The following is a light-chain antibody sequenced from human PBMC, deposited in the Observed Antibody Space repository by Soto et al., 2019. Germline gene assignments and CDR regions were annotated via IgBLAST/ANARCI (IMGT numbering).Light chain of an antibody. Sequence: QSVLTQPASVSGSPGQSITISCTGTSRDVGGYNYVSWYQQHPDKAPKLMIYEVSNRPSGVSNRFSGSKSGNTASLTISGLQAEDEADYYCSSYTINNFYVFGTGTKVTV. CDR1: SRDVGGYNY. J-gene: IGLJ1*01. CDR2: EVS. CDR3: SSYTINNFYV. V-gene: IGLV2-14*01.